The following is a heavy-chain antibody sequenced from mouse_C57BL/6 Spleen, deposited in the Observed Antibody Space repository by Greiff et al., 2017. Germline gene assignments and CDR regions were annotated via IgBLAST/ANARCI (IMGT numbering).Heavy chain of an antibody. V-gene: IGHV2-6-1*01. CDR2: IWSDGST. Sequence: VKLMESGPGLVAPSQSLSITCTVSGFSLTSYGVHWVRQPPGKGLEWLVVIWSDGSTTYNSALKSRLSISKDNSKSQVFLKMNSLQTDDTARYYCARQGWLLQDYAMDYWSQGASVTVCS. CDR3: ARQGWLLQDYAMDY. CDR1: GFSLTSYG. D-gene: IGHD2-3*01. J-gene: IGHJ4*01.